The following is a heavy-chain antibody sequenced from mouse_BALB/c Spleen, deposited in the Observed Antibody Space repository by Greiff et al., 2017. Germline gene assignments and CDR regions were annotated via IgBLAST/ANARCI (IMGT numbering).Heavy chain of an antibody. J-gene: IGHJ3*01. V-gene: IGHV5-6*01. CDR1: GFTFSSYG. CDR3: ARPYYGSSYAWFAY. Sequence: DVHLVESGGDLVKPGGSLKLSCAASGFTFSSYGMSWVRQTPDKRLEWVATISSGGSYTYYPDSVKGRFTISRDNAKNTLYLQMSSLKSEDTAMYYCARPYYGSSYAWFAYWGQGTLVTVSA. D-gene: IGHD1-1*01. CDR2: ISSGGSYT.